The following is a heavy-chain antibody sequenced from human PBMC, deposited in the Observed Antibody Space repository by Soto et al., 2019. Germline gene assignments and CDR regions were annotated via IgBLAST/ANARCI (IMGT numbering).Heavy chain of an antibody. D-gene: IGHD7-27*01. CDR2: IHYSGIT. CDR3: ARHPGASFDY. Sequence: SETLSLTCTVSGGSISSYYWSWLRQSPGKRLEWIGYIHYSGITKYNPSLKSRVTISLDTSKNQFSLKLGSVTAADSAVYYCARHPGASFDYWGQGTLVTVSS. V-gene: IGHV4-59*01. J-gene: IGHJ4*02. CDR1: GGSISSYY.